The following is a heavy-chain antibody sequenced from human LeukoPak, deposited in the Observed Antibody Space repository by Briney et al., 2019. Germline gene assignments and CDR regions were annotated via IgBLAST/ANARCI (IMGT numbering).Heavy chain of an antibody. D-gene: IGHD6-19*01. Sequence: GGSLRLSCAASGFTLSNYAMHWVRQPAGEGLEWVSALGTAGDTFYPGSVKGRFTISRDNSKDTLYLQMNSLRAEDTAIYYCAKFRADSSGWPFDYWGQGTLVTVSS. CDR3: AKFRADSSGWPFDY. V-gene: IGHV3-13*01. CDR1: GFTLSNYA. CDR2: LGTAGDT. J-gene: IGHJ4*02.